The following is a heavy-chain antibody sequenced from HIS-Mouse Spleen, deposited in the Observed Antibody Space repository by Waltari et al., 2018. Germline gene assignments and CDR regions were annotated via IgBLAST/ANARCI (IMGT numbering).Heavy chain of an antibody. CDR1: GFTFSDYY. D-gene: IGHD2-2*01. J-gene: IGHJ3*02. Sequence: QVQLVESGGGLVKPGGSLRLSCAASGFTFSDYYMNWIPQAPGKGLEWVSYISSSGSTIYYADSVKGRFTISRDNAKNSLYLQMNSLRAEDTAVYYCARKDIVVVPAAMGGAFDIWGQGTMVTVSS. CDR2: ISSSGSTI. CDR3: ARKDIVVVPAAMGGAFDI. V-gene: IGHV3-11*01.